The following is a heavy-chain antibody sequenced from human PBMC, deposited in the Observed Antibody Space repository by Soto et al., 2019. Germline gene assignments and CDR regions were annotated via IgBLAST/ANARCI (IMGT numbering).Heavy chain of an antibody. CDR2: ISGNGINT. V-gene: IGHV3-23*01. CDR1: GFTFRSSP. CDR3: AKDRRQWLVRRRHDPLDI. Sequence: GGSLRLSCAVSGFTFRSSPMSWVRRAPGKGLEWVSTISGNGINTNYADSVKGRFTISRDNSKNTLYLQMNSLRAEDTAVYYCAKDRRQWLVRRRHDPLDIWGQGTMVTVSS. J-gene: IGHJ3*02. D-gene: IGHD6-19*01.